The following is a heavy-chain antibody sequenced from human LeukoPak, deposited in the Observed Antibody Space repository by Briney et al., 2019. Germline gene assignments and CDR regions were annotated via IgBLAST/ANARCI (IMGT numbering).Heavy chain of an antibody. Sequence: ASVKVSCKASGYTFTSYGISWVRQAPGQGLEWMGWISAYNGNTNYAQKLQGRVTMTTDTSTSTAYMELRSLRSDDTAVYYCARDAGPFVPAAALDYWGQGTLVTVSS. CDR3: ARDAGPFVPAAALDY. CDR2: ISAYNGNT. D-gene: IGHD2-2*01. CDR1: GYTFTSYG. V-gene: IGHV1-18*01. J-gene: IGHJ4*02.